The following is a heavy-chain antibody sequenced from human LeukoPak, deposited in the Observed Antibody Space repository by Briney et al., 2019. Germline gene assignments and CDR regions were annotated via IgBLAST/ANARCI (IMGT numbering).Heavy chain of an antibody. J-gene: IGHJ6*03. Sequence: PSETLSLTCAVYGGSFSGYYWSWLRQPPGKGLEWIGEINHSGSTNYNPSLKSRVTISVDTSKNQFSLKLSSVTAADTAVYYCARIYGFFYYYYMDVWGKGTTVTVSS. CDR1: GGSFSGYY. D-gene: IGHD3-10*01. V-gene: IGHV4-34*01. CDR2: INHSGST. CDR3: ARIYGFFYYYYMDV.